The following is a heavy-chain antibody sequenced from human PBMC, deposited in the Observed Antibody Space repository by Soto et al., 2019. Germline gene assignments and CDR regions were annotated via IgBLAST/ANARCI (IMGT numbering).Heavy chain of an antibody. J-gene: IGHJ4*02. CDR1: GGSVSSGSSY. CDR2: IYYSGST. V-gene: IGHV4-61*01. D-gene: IGHD5-12*01. Sequence: SETLSLTCTVFGGSVSSGSSYWSWIRQPPGKGLEWIGYIYYSGSTNYNPSLKNRDTISVDKSKNQFSLKLSSVTAADTAVYYCARDRGRDGYNSHYFDYWGQGTLVTVS. CDR3: ARDRGRDGYNSHYFDY.